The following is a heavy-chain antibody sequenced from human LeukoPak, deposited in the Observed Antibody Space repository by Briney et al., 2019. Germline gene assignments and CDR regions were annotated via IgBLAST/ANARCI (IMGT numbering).Heavy chain of an antibody. CDR1: GYIFTNYG. V-gene: IGHV1-18*04. J-gene: IGHJ3*01. CDR2: ISGYNGNT. CDR3: ARDVFDILTGRGAFDF. Sequence: ASVKVSCKASGYIFTNYGITWLRQAPGKGLEWVGWISGYNGNTHYVEKFRDRVSMTIGTSTRTAYMELRSLTSDDTAIYYCARDVFDILTGRGAFDFWGQGTTVIVSS. D-gene: IGHD3-9*01.